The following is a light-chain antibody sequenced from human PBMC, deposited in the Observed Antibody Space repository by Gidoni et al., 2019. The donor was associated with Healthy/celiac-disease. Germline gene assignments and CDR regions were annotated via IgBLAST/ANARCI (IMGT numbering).Light chain of an antibody. CDR2: DAS. V-gene: IGKV1-39*01. J-gene: IGKJ5*01. Sequence: IQMTQSPASLSASVGDRVTITCRASQSVSSYLNWYQQKPGKATKLLIYDASSMQSGVPSRFSGSGSGTDFTLTISSLEPEDFAIYYCQQSYSTSPITFGQGTRLEIK. CDR3: QQSYSTSPIT. CDR1: QSVSSY.